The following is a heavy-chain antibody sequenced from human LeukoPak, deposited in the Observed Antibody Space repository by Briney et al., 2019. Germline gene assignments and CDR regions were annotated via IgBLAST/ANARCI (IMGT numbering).Heavy chain of an antibody. Sequence: GGSLRLSCAASGFTFDDYAMHWVRQAPGKGLEWVSLISGDGGSTYYADSVKGRFTISRDNSKNSLYLKMNSLRTEDTALYYCAKVRVMVRGKDAFDIWGQGTMVTVSS. D-gene: IGHD3-10*01. CDR1: GFTFDDYA. CDR2: ISGDGGST. CDR3: AKVRVMVRGKDAFDI. J-gene: IGHJ3*02. V-gene: IGHV3-43*02.